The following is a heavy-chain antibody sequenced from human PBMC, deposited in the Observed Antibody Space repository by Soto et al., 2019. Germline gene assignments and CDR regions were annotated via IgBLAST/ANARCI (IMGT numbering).Heavy chain of an antibody. J-gene: IGHJ6*02. CDR2: IYYSGST. Sequence: QLQLQESGPGLVKPSETLSLTCTVSGGSISSSSYYWGWIRQPPGKGLEWIGSIYYSGSTYYNPSLKSRVTISVDTSKNQFSLKLSSVTAADTAVYYCATPRIVVVKNYYGMDVWGQGTTVTVSS. CDR3: ATPRIVVVKNYYGMDV. CDR1: GGSISSSSYY. V-gene: IGHV4-39*01. D-gene: IGHD2-21*01.